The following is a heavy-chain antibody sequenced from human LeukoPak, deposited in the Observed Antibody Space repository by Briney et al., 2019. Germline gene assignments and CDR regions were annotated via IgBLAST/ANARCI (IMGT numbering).Heavy chain of an antibody. J-gene: IGHJ1*01. CDR1: GFTFSSYS. D-gene: IGHD4-17*01. Sequence: GGSLRLSCAASGFTFSSYSMNWVRQAPGKGLEWVSSISSSSSYIYYADSVKGRFTTSRDSSKNTLYLQMNSLRAEDTAVYYCAKEIYGDSTGGRFQHWGQGTLVTVSS. V-gene: IGHV3-21*04. CDR2: ISSSSSYI. CDR3: AKEIYGDSTGGRFQH.